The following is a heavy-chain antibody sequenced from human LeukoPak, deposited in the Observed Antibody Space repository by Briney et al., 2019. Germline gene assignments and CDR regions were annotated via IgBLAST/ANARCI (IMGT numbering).Heavy chain of an antibody. J-gene: IGHJ4*02. CDR3: AKGGYKYDSSGHNYLDY. D-gene: IGHD3-22*01. V-gene: IGHV3-30*02. CDR2: IRYDGSKK. Sequence: GALRLSCAASGFTFSNYGMHWVRQAPGKGLEWVAFIRYDGSKKYYADSVKGRFTISRDNSKNTLFLQMNSLRAEDTAVYYCAKGGYKYDSSGHNYLDYWGQGTLVTVSS. CDR1: GFTFSNYG.